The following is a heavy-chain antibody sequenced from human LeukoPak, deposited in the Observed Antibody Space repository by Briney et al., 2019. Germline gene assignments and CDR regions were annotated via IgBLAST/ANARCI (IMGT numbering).Heavy chain of an antibody. D-gene: IGHD2-2*01. CDR2: ISWNSGSI. Sequence: PGGSLRLSCAASGFTFDDYAMHWVRQAPGKGLEWVSGISWNSGSIGYADSVKGRFTISRDNAKNSLYLQMNSLRAEDMASYYCAKGYCSSTSCYFDYWGQGTLVTVSS. V-gene: IGHV3-9*03. CDR1: GFTFDDYA. J-gene: IGHJ4*02. CDR3: AKGYCSSTSCYFDY.